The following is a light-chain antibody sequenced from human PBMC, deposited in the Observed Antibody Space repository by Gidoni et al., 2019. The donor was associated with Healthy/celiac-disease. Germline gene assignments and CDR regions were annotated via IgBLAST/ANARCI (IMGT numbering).Light chain of an antibody. V-gene: IGKV3-20*01. J-gene: IGKJ2*01. CDR1: QSVSSSY. Sequence: ETVLTQSPGTLSLSPGERATLSCRASQSVSSSYLAWYQQKPGQAPRLLIYGASSRATGIPDRFSGSGSGTDFTLTISRLEPEDFAVYYCQQYGSSPWYTFXQXTKLEIK. CDR3: QQYGSSPWYT. CDR2: GAS.